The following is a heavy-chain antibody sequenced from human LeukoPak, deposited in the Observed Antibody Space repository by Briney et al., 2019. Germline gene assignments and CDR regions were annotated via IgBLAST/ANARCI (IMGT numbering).Heavy chain of an antibody. Sequence: SETLSLTCTISGGSFSGYSWTWIRQPPGKGLEWIGEINHSGNTNYSPSLKSRVTISIDTSKSQFSLKVISVTAADTGVYYCAIFDYGGNPWGSFDYWGRGTLVTVSS. CDR2: INHSGNT. CDR1: GGSFSGYS. J-gene: IGHJ4*02. V-gene: IGHV4-34*01. CDR3: AIFDYGGNPWGSFDY. D-gene: IGHD4-23*01.